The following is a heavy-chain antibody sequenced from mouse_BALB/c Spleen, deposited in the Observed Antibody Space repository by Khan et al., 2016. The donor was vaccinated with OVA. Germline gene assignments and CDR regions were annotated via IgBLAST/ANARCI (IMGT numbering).Heavy chain of an antibody. CDR3: TGGGYGAFGY. CDR2: ISDGGSYT. V-gene: IGHV5-4*02. D-gene: IGHD2-14*01. CDR1: GFTFSDYY. J-gene: IGHJ3*01. Sequence: EVELVESGGGLVKPGGSLKLSCAASGFTFSDYYMYWVRQTPEKRLEWVATISDGGSYTYFPDSVEGRFTISRDNAKNNLYLQLLSLKSEDTAMYYCTGGGYGAFGYWGQGTLVTVSA.